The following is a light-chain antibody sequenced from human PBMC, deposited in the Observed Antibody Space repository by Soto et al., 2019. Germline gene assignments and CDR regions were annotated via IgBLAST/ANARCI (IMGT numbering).Light chain of an antibody. Sequence: QSALTQPASVSGSPGQSITISCTGTSSDVGSYKLVSWYQQHPGKAPKLMISEVSKRPSGISDRFSGSKSGSTASLTISGLQAEDEADYYCCSYAGTSNQTVFGGGTQLTVL. CDR3: CSYAGTSNQTV. V-gene: IGLV2-23*02. CDR1: SSDVGSYKL. CDR2: EVS. J-gene: IGLJ7*01.